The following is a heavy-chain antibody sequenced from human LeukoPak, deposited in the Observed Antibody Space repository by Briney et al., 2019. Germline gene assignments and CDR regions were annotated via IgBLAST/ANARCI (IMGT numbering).Heavy chain of an antibody. CDR2: MNPNSGNT. V-gene: IGHV1-8*02. CDR1: GYTFTSYY. J-gene: IGHJ5*02. D-gene: IGHD6-19*01. Sequence: EASVKVSCKASGYTFTSYYIYWVRQATGQGLEWMGWMNPNSGNTGYAQKFQGRVTMTRNTSISTAYMELSSLRSEDTAVYYCARGQVCSGSCHHSPWGQGTLVTVSS. CDR3: ARGQVCSGSCHHSP.